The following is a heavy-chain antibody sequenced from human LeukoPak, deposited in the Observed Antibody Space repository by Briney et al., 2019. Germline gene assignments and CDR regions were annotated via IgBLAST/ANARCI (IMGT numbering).Heavy chain of an antibody. D-gene: IGHD3-10*01. V-gene: IGHV3-30-3*01. CDR2: ISYDGSNK. Sequence: PGRSLRLSCAASGFTFSSYAMHWVRQAPGKGLEWVAVISYDGSNKYYADSVKGRFTISRDNSKNTLYLQMNSLRAEDTAVYYCARSGRSRYYYYYYGMDVWGQGTTVTVSS. J-gene: IGHJ6*02. CDR1: GFTFSSYA. CDR3: ARSGRSRYYYYYYGMDV.